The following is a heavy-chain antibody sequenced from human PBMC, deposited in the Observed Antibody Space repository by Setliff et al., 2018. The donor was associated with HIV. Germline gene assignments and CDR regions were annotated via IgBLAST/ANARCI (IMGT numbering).Heavy chain of an antibody. CDR1: GYTFTAFY. CDR3: AANLYGNALNV. D-gene: IGHD1-1*01. V-gene: IGHV1-2*06. Sequence: VASVKVSCKTSGYTFTAFYIHWVRQAPGQGLEWMGRIVPGSGATDYAPIFQGRVTLTTDTSTNTAYMDLGSLRSDDTAVYYCAANLYGNALNVWGQGTMVTVSS. J-gene: IGHJ3*01. CDR2: IVPGSGAT.